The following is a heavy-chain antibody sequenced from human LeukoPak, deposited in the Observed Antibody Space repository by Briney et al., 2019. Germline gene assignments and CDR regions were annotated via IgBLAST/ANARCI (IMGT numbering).Heavy chain of an antibody. J-gene: IGHJ4*02. CDR2: INHSGST. CDR1: SGSFSDYY. V-gene: IGHV4-34*01. CDR3: ARGGGTYYIDY. Sequence: SETLPLTCAVYSGSFSDYYWSWIRQPPGKGLEWIGEINHSGSTNYNPSLKSRVTISVDTSKNQFSLELSPVTAADTAVYYCARGGGTYYIDYWGQGTLVTVSS. D-gene: IGHD1-26*01.